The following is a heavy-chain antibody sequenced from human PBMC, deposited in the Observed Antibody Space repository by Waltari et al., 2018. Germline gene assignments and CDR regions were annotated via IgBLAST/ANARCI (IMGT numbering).Heavy chain of an antibody. CDR3: ARVTFSGLDY. V-gene: IGHV4-59*01. CDR1: GGSISSYY. CDR2: IYYSGST. D-gene: IGHD6-19*01. Sequence: QFQLQDSGSGLVKPSETLSLTCTVSGGSISSYYWSWIRQPPGKGLEWIGYIYYSGSTNYNPSLKSRVTISVDTSKNQFSLKLSSVTAADTAVYYCARVTFSGLDYWGQGTLVTVSS. J-gene: IGHJ4*02.